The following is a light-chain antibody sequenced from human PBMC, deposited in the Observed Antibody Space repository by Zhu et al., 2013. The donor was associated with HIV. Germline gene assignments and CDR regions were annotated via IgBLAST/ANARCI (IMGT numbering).Light chain of an antibody. CDR3: QQYGSSPVT. CDR2: GAS. V-gene: IGKV3-20*01. CDR1: QSVSSTY. Sequence: IVLTQSPDTLSLSPGQRATLSCRAGQSVSSTYLAWYQQKPGQAPRVLIYGASRRATGIPDRFSGSGSGTDFTLTISRLEPEDFAVYYCQQYGSSPVTFGQGTRLEIK. J-gene: IGKJ5*01.